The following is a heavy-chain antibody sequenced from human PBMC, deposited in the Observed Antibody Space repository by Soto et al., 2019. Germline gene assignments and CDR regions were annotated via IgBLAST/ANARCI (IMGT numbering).Heavy chain of an antibody. V-gene: IGHV4-59*08. D-gene: IGHD2-15*01. J-gene: IGHJ4*02. CDR3: ATMGTPATGLYYFDY. CDR2: IYYSGST. CDR1: GGSISSYY. Sequence: SETLSLTCTVSGGSISSYYWSWIRQPPGKGLEWIGFIYYSGSTNYNPSLKSRVTISVDTSKNQFSLNLSFVTAADTAVYYCATMGTPATGLYYFDYWGQGTLVTVSS.